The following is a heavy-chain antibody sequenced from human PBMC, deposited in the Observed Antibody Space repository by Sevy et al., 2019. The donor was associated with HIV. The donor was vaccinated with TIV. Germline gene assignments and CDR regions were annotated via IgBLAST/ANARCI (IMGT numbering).Heavy chain of an antibody. D-gene: IGHD2-2*01. Sequence: GGSLRLSCAASGFTFSNVWMSWVRQAPGKGLEWVGRIKSKIDGGTIDYAAPVKVRFTISRDDSKNTLYLQMNSLKTEDTAVYYCTTEAVDCSTTTCSLAMYVWGQGTTVTVSS. CDR3: TTEAVDCSTTTCSLAMYV. V-gene: IGHV3-15*01. CDR1: GFTFSNVW. CDR2: IKSKIDGGTI. J-gene: IGHJ6*02.